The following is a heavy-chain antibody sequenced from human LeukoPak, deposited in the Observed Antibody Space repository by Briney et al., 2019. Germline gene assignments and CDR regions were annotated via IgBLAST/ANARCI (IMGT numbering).Heavy chain of an antibody. D-gene: IGHD6-13*01. CDR3: ARDTRQQLYIDY. CDR2: ISSSSSSTI. CDR1: GFTFSSYS. Sequence: GGSLRLSCAASGFTFSSYSMNWVRQAPGKGLEWVSYISSSSSSTIYYADSVKGRFTISRDNAKNSLYLQMNSLRDEDTAVYYCARDTRQQLYIDYWGQGTLVTVSS. J-gene: IGHJ4*02. V-gene: IGHV3-48*02.